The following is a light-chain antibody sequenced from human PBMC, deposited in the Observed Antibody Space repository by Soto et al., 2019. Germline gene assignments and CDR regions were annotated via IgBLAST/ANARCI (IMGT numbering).Light chain of an antibody. CDR1: QSFTTSQ. V-gene: IGKV3-20*01. Sequence: EKGLTQSPGTLSLSPGERATLFCRASQSFTTSQLAWYQQRPGQAPRVLIFGASRRATGIPDRFSGSGSGTDFTLTISRLEPEDSAVYYCQQYASSPRTFGQGTKVDIK. CDR3: QQYASSPRT. J-gene: IGKJ1*01. CDR2: GAS.